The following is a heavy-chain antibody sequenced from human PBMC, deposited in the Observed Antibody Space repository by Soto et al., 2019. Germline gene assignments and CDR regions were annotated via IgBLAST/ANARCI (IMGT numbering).Heavy chain of an antibody. D-gene: IGHD2-2*01. CDR2: IIPIFGTA. Sequence: QAQLVQSGAEVKKPGSSVKVSCKASGGTFSSYAISWVRQAPGQGLEWMGGIIPIFGTADYAQKFQGRVTITAAESTSTAYMELSSLRSEDTAVYYCASHSSLRGYCISTSCYGYYYGMDVWGQGTTVTVSS. CDR1: GGTFSSYA. J-gene: IGHJ6*02. V-gene: IGHV1-69*12. CDR3: ASHSSLRGYCISTSCYGYYYGMDV.